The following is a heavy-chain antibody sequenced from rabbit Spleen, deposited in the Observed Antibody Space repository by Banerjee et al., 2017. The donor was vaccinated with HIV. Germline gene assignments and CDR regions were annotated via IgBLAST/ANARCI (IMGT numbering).Heavy chain of an antibody. Sequence: LEESGGGLVKPGGTLTLTCTVSGFSFSSNWICWVRQAPGKGLQWIACINTATGKDVYASWAKGRFTISTTSSTTVTLQMTSLTAADTATYFCARGYNYDDSGNWDGFDPWGPGTLVTVS. V-gene: IGHV1S45*01. J-gene: IGHJ2*01. CDR1: GFSFSSNW. D-gene: IGHD2-1*01. CDR2: INTATGKD. CDR3: ARGYNYDDSGNWDGFDP.